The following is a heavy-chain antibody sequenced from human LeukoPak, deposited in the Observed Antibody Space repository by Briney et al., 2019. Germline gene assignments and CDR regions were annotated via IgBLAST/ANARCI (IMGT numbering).Heavy chain of an antibody. Sequence: SETLSLTCAVYGGSFSGYYWSWIRHPPGKGLEWIGEVNHSGSTNYNPSLKSRVTISVDTSKNQFSLKLSSVTAADTAVYYCARGSGSYQPLDNWGQGTLVTVSS. V-gene: IGHV4-34*01. J-gene: IGHJ4*02. CDR1: GGSFSGYY. CDR2: VNHSGST. D-gene: IGHD1-26*01. CDR3: ARGSGSYQPLDN.